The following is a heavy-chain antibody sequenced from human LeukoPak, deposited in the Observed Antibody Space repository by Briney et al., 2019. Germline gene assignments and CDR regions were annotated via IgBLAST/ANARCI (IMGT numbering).Heavy chain of an antibody. CDR1: GYSFTSQA. CDR2: INPNTRNP. J-gene: IGHJ2*01. Sequence: ASVKVSCKASGYSFTSQAINWVRQAPGQGLKWMGWINPNTRNPTYAQGFTGRFAFSLDTSVSTAYLQISSLEAEDTAVYYCARGSGSYSYWYFDLWGRGSLVTVSS. D-gene: IGHD3-10*01. V-gene: IGHV7-4-1*02. CDR3: ARGSGSYSYWYFDL.